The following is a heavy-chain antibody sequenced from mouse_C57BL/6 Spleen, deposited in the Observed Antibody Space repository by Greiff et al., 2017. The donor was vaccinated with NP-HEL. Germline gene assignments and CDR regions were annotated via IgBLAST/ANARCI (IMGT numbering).Heavy chain of an antibody. CDR1: GYSITSGYY. Sequence: DVQLQESGPGLVKPSQSLSLTCSVTGYSITSGYYWNWIRQFPGNKLEWMGYISYDGSNNYNPSLKNRISITRDTSKNQFFLKLNSVTTEDTATYYCARGYDGYYDWYFDVWGTGTTVTVSS. CDR3: ARGYDGYYDWYFDV. J-gene: IGHJ1*03. CDR2: ISYDGSN. V-gene: IGHV3-6*01. D-gene: IGHD2-3*01.